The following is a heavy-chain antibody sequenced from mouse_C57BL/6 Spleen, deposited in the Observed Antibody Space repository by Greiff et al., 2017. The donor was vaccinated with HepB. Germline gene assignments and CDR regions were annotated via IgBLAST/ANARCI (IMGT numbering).Heavy chain of an antibody. J-gene: IGHJ3*01. CDR1: GYTFTDYE. D-gene: IGHD1-1*01. CDR2: IDPETGGT. CDR3: TRPDYYGSSYVFAY. V-gene: IGHV1-15*01. Sequence: VQLQQSGAELVRPGASVTLSCKASGYTFTDYEMHWVKQTPVHGLEWIGAIDPETGGTAYNQKFKGKAILTADKSSSTAYMELRSLTSEDSAVYYWTRPDYYGSSYVFAYWGQGTLVTVSA.